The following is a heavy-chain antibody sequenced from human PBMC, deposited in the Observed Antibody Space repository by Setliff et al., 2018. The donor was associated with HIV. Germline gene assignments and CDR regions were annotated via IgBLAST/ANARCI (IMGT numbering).Heavy chain of an antibody. CDR2: VNHSGHT. Sequence: PSETLSLTCAVYGGSLSGFYWSWIRQPPGKGLEWIGEVNHSGHTNYNSSLKSRVTISVDTSKNQFSVRLNSVTAADTAVYYCARRAYSPGPFWYFDIWGRGTLVTVSS. J-gene: IGHJ2*01. V-gene: IGHV4-34*01. CDR3: ARRAYSPGPFWYFDI. CDR1: GGSLSGFY. D-gene: IGHD5-18*01.